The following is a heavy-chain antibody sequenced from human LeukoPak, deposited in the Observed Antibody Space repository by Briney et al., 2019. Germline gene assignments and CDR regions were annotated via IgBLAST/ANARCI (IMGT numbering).Heavy chain of an antibody. D-gene: IGHD3-10*01. J-gene: IGHJ5*02. CDR1: GFTFGDYV. Sequence: GGSLRLSCTASGFTFGDYVMSWFRQAPGKGLEWVGFIRSKAYGGTTEYAASVKGRFTISRDDSKSIAYVQMNSLKTEDTAVYYCTSQKDYYGSGSYWTFDPWGQGTLVSVSS. CDR3: TSQKDYYGSGSYWTFDP. CDR2: IRSKAYGGTT. V-gene: IGHV3-49*03.